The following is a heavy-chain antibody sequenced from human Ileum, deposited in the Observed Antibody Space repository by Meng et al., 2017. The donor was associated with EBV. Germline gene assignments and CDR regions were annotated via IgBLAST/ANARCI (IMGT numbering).Heavy chain of an antibody. V-gene: IGHV4-4*02. D-gene: IGHD6-19*01. CDR1: GGSISSDYW. CDR3: ARDPRSGWQYSFDH. CDR2: ILHTGST. J-gene: IGHJ4*02. Sequence: QVQLQESGPGLVKPSGXLSLTCDVSGGSISSDYWWSWVRQSPGKGLEWIGEILHTGSTNYNPSLGSRVTMSVDKSKSQFSLKVTSVTVADTAVYYCARDPRSGWQYSFDHWGLGTLVTVSS.